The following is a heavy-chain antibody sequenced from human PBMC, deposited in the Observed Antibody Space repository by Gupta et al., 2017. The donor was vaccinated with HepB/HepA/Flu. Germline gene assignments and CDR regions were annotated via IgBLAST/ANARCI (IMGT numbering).Heavy chain of an antibody. CDR2: IYYSGST. CDR3: AGRITMVRGVNYWYFDL. Sequence: QLQLQESGPGLVRPSETLSLTSTVSGGPISSSSYYWGWIRQPPGKGLEGIVSIYYSGSTYYNPSLKRRVTISVDTSKNQFSLKLSSVTAADTAVYYCAGRITMVRGVNYWYFDLWGRGTLVTVSS. V-gene: IGHV4-39*01. D-gene: IGHD3-10*01. J-gene: IGHJ2*01. CDR1: GGPISSSSYY.